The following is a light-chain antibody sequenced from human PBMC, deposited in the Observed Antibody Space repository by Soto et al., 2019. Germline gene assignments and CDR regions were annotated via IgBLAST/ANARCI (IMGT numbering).Light chain of an antibody. J-gene: IGKJ4*01. CDR3: QQYNNWPLT. CDR1: QSVSSN. Sequence: EIVMTQSPATLSVSPGERATLSCRASQSVSSNLAWYQQKPGQAPRLLIYGASTRATGIPARFSGGGSGTEFTLTISGLQSEDFAVYHCQQYNNWPLTFGGGTKVEIK. CDR2: GAS. V-gene: IGKV3-15*01.